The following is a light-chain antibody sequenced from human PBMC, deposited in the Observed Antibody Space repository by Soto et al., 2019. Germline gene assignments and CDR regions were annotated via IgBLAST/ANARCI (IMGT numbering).Light chain of an antibody. CDR3: QQYNTSSWT. Sequence: EIVMTQSPATLSVSPGERATLSCRASQSVSTYLAWYQQKPGQAPRLLIYDASYRATGIPARFSGSGSGTEFTLTISSLQPDDFATYYCQQYNTSSWTFGQGTKVDIK. V-gene: IGKV3D-15*01. J-gene: IGKJ1*01. CDR2: DAS. CDR1: QSVSTY.